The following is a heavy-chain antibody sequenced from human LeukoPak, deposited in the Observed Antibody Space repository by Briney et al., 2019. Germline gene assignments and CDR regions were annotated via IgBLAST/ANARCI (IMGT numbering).Heavy chain of an antibody. CDR1: GGSISRYY. Sequence: SETLSLTCTVSGGSISRYYWSWIRQPPGKGLEWIGYIYYSGSTNYNPSLKSRVTISVDTSKNQFSLKLSSVTAADTAVYYCARTGISNWFDPWGQGTLVTVSS. J-gene: IGHJ5*02. CDR3: ARTGISNWFDP. V-gene: IGHV4-59*01. D-gene: IGHD6-13*01. CDR2: IYYSGST.